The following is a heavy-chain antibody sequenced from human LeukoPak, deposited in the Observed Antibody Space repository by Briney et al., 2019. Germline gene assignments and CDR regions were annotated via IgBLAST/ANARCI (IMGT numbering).Heavy chain of an antibody. D-gene: IGHD2-15*01. V-gene: IGHV1-69*06. CDR3: ARERHCSGGSCSDAFDI. CDR2: IVPIFGTA. J-gene: IGHJ3*02. Sequence: ASVKVSCKASGGTFSNYGISWVRQAPGQGLEWMGGIVPIFGTANYAQKFQGKVTITADKFTSTAYMELSSLRSEDTAVYYCARERHCSGGSCSDAFDIWGQGTMVTVSS. CDR1: GGTFSNYG.